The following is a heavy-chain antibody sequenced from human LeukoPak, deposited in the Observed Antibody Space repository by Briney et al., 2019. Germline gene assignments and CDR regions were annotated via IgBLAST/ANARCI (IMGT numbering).Heavy chain of an antibody. V-gene: IGHV4-39*01. D-gene: IGHD3-10*01. CDR1: GDSVTSGTFY. CDR3: ARHSGSGSLSRPFDP. J-gene: IGHJ5*02. CDR2: VYYTGST. Sequence: SETLSLTCTVSGDSVTSGTFYWAWLRQPPRKGLEWIATVYYTGSTYYNPSLKSRVTISMDTSKNQFSLDLRSVVAPDTAVYYCARHSGSGSLSRPFDPWGQGTLVTVSS.